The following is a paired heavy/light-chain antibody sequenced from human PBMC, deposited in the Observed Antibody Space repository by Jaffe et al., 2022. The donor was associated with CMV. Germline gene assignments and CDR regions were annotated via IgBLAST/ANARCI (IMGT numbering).Light chain of an antibody. CDR1: SNNVGDQG. CDR2: RND. V-gene: IGLV10-54*01. CDR3: AAWDNSLKNYV. Sequence: QAGLTQPPSVSKDLGQTTTLTCTGNSNNVGDQGAAWLQQHQGHPPKLLSSRNDNRPSRISDKFSASRSGNTASLTITGLQPEDEADYYCAAWDNSLKNYVFGTGTRVTVL. J-gene: IGLJ1*01.
Heavy chain of an antibody. V-gene: IGHV3-7*03. CDR1: GFSFSSFW. CDR2: ISQDGSQK. J-gene: IGHJ3*01. Sequence: EEKLVESGGGLVQPGGSLRLSCAASGFSFSSFWMSWVRQIPGKGLEWVADISQDGSQKYYVESVKGRFTVSRDNAENTVHLQMDSLRAEDTAIFYCVRDDATGSYNAFDVWGQGTMVTVSS. CDR3: VRDDATGSYNAFDV. D-gene: IGHD2-15*01.